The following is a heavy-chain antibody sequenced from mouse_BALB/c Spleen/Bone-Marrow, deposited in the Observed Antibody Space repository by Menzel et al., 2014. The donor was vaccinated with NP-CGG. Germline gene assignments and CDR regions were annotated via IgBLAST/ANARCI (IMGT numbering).Heavy chain of an antibody. CDR2: IDPSDSET. D-gene: IGHD2-3*01. CDR1: GYSFTSYW. CDR3: ARGDDGYYGDY. J-gene: IGHJ2*01. V-gene: IGHV1S127*01. Sequence: QVQLQQPGPQLVRLGASVKISCKASGYSFTSYWMHWVKQRPGQGLEWIGMIDPSDSETRLNQKFKDKATLTVDKSSSTAYMQLSSPTSEDSAVYYCARGDDGYYGDYWGQGTTLTVSS.